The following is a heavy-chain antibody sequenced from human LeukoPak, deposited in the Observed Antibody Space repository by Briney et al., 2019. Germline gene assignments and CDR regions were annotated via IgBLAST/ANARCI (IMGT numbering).Heavy chain of an antibody. CDR1: GGSISSSSYY. D-gene: IGHD2-2*01. J-gene: IGHJ4*02. CDR3: ALQGYCSSTSCLN. Sequence: SETLSLTCTVSGGSISSSSYYWGWIRQPPGMGLEWIGSIYYSGSTYYNPSLKSRVTISVDTSKNQFSLKLSSVTAADTAVYYCALQGYCSSTSCLNWGQGTLVTVSS. CDR2: IYYSGST. V-gene: IGHV4-39*01.